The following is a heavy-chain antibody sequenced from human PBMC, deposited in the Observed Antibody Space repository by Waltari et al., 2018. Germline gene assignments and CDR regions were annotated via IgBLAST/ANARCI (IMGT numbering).Heavy chain of an antibody. D-gene: IGHD3-16*01. CDR3: AHGLGGDY. J-gene: IGHJ4*02. CDR2: IKQDGSEK. V-gene: IGHV3-7*01. CDR1: GFTFSSYA. Sequence: EVQLAESGGSLVQPGGSLRLSCAASGFTFSSYAMSWVRQAPGKGLEWVANIKQDGSEKYYVDSVKGRFTISRDNAKNSLYLQMNSQRAEDTAVYYCAHGLGGDYWGQGTLVTVSS.